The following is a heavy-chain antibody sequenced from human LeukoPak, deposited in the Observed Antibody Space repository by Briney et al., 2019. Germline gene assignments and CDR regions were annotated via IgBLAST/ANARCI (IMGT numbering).Heavy chain of an antibody. J-gene: IGHJ4*02. CDR1: GFTFSSYE. D-gene: IGHD2-2*01. CDR3: ASLVVTGAGLVY. CDR2: ISSSGSTI. V-gene: IGHV3-48*03. Sequence: PGGSLRLSCAAPGFTFSSYEMNPVRQAPGKGLEWVSYISSSGSTIYYPDCVKGQFTISRDNAKNSLYLQMNSLRAEDTAVYYCASLVVTGAGLVYWGQGTLVTVSS.